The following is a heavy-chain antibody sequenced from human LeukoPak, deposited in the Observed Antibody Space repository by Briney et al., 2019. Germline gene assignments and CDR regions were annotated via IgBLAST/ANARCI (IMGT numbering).Heavy chain of an antibody. CDR3: ARASSGYYAFDI. CDR1: GGTFSSYA. Sequence: SVTVSCKASGGTFSSYAISWVRQAPGQGLEWMGGIIPIFGTANYAQKFQGRVTITADESTSTAYMELSSLRSEDTAVYYCARASSGYYAFDIWGQGTMVTVSS. J-gene: IGHJ3*02. CDR2: IIPIFGTA. D-gene: IGHD3-22*01. V-gene: IGHV1-69*13.